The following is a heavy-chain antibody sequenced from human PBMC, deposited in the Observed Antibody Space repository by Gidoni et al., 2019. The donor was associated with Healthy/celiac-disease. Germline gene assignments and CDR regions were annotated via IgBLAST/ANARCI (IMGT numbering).Heavy chain of an antibody. CDR1: GGSISSSSYY. V-gene: IGHV4-39*01. CDR3: ARQGVLRYFDLFDY. J-gene: IGHJ4*02. D-gene: IGHD3-9*01. Sequence: QLQLQESGPGLVKPSETLSLPCTVSGGSISSSSYYWGWIRQPPGKGLEWIGSIYYSGSTYYNPSLKSRVTISVDTSKNQFSLKLSSVTAADTAVYYCARQGVLRYFDLFDYWGQGTLVTVSS. CDR2: IYYSGST.